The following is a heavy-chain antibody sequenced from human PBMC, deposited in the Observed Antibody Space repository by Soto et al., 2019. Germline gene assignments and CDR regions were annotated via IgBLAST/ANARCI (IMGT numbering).Heavy chain of an antibody. V-gene: IGHV3-23*01. D-gene: IGHD3-3*01. J-gene: IGHJ4*02. CDR3: AKDRTIKGYYDFWSGYYTPEDFDY. Sequence: GGSLRLSCAASGFTFSSYAMSWVRQAPGKGLEWVSAISGSGGSTYYADSVKGRFTISRDNSKNTLYLQMNSLRAEDTAVYYCAKDRTIKGYYDFWSGYYTPEDFDYRGQGTLVTVSS. CDR1: GFTFSSYA. CDR2: ISGSGGST.